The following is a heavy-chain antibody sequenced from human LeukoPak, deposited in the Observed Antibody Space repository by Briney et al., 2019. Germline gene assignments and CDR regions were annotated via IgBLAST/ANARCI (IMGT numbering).Heavy chain of an antibody. J-gene: IGHJ4*02. CDR1: GGSFSGYY. CDR3: AVVSGYYYGNFDY. CDR2: INHSGST. Sequence: SETLSLTCAVYGGSFSGYYWSWICQPPGKGLEWIGEINHSGSTNYNPSLKSRVTISVDTSKNQFSLKLSSVTAADTAVYYCAVVSGYYYGNFDYWGQGTLVTVSS. V-gene: IGHV4-34*01. D-gene: IGHD3-22*01.